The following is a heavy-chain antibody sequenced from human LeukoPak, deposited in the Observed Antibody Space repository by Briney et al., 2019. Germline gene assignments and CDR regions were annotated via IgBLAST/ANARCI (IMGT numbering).Heavy chain of an antibody. Sequence: SETLSLTCTVSGGSISSGSYYWSWIRQPAGKGLEWIGRIYTSGSTNYNPSLKSRVTISVDTSKNQFSLKLSSVTAADTAVYYCARWGYCSSTSCYPAADYWGQGTLVTVSS. J-gene: IGHJ4*02. CDR2: IYTSGST. CDR1: GGSISSGSYY. D-gene: IGHD2-2*01. V-gene: IGHV4-61*02. CDR3: ARWGYCSSTSCYPAADY.